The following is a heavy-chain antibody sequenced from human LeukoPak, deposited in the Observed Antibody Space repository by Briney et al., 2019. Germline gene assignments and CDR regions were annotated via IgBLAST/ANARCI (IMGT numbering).Heavy chain of an antibody. V-gene: IGHV3-23*01. CDR1: GFTFSSFA. J-gene: IGHJ4*02. D-gene: IGHD3-9*01. CDR2: IVGGGGST. Sequence: GGSLRLSCAASGFTFSSFALSWVRQAPGKGVEWVSAIVGGGGSTYYADSVKGRFTISRDNSRNTLYLHMRSLRAEDTAVYYCAKVNLGALLDGTFFDYWGQGTLVTVSS. CDR3: AKVNLGALLDGTFFDY.